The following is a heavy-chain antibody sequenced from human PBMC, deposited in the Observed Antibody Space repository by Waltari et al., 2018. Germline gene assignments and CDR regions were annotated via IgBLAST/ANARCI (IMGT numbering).Heavy chain of an antibody. CDR1: GLTLSSYG. D-gene: IGHD4-4*01. CDR2: ISGRGDEI. V-gene: IGHV3-23*04. J-gene: IGHJ5*02. CDR3: VKAQGAVGSNYLDP. Sequence: EVQLVESGGGLVQPGGSLRLSCAASGLTLSSYGINWVRQTPEKGLEWVSYISGRGDEIHYADSVKGRFTISRDNFQNTVFVQMNSMRVEDTAVYYCVKAQGAVGSNYLDPWGQGALVTVSS.